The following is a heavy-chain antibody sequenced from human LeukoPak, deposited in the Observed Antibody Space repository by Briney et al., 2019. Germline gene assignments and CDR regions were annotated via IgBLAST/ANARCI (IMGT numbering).Heavy chain of an antibody. CDR1: GGTFSSYA. V-gene: IGHV1-69*13. J-gene: IGHJ6*02. CDR3: ATPNDFWSGYATPPYYYGMDV. CDR2: IIPIFGTA. Sequence: GASVKVSCKASGGTFSSYAISWVRQAPGQGLEWMGGIIPIFGTANYAQKFQGRVTITADESTSTAYMELSSLRSEDTAVYYCATPNDFWSGYATPPYYYGMDVWGQGTTVTVSS. D-gene: IGHD3-3*01.